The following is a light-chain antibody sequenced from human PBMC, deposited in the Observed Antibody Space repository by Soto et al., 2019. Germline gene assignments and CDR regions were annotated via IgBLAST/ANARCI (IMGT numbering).Light chain of an antibody. V-gene: IGLV2-14*01. J-gene: IGLJ2*01. Sequence: QSALTQPASVSGSPGQSITISCTGTSSDVGGYNYVSWYQRHPGKAPQLMIYEVSNRPSGVSNRFSGSKSGTTASLTISGLQAEDEADYYCSSYTSSSTVVFGGGTKVTVL. CDR2: EVS. CDR1: SSDVGGYNY. CDR3: SSYTSSSTVV.